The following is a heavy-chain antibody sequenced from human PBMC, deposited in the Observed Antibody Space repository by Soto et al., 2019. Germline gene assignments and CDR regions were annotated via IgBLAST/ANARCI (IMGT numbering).Heavy chain of an antibody. CDR3: ARALRGLLWFGGSDY. D-gene: IGHD3-10*01. V-gene: IGHV4-59*12. CDR1: GGSISSYY. Sequence: PSETLSLTCTVSGGSISSYYWSWIRQPPGKGLEWIGSIYDTERTNYNPSLESRVTISVDTSKNQFSLKLSSVTAADTAVYYCARALRGLLWFGGSDYWGQGTLVTVS. J-gene: IGHJ4*02. CDR2: IYDTERT.